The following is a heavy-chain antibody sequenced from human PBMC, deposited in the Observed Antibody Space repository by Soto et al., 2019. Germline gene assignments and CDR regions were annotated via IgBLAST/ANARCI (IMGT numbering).Heavy chain of an antibody. CDR3: VKGGVPYNGGLDFFGL. D-gene: IGHD5-12*01. V-gene: IGHV3-23*01. J-gene: IGHJ5*02. Sequence: EAQLLESGGGLVQPGGSLRLSCVASGFTFRNYAMSWVRQAPGKGLEWVSSLHGSGGAAYFADSVKGRFTVSRDDSRETLYLQMGSLRVDDTATYYCVKGGVPYNGGLDFFGLWGQGTLVTVSS. CDR2: LHGSGGAA. CDR1: GFTFRNYA.